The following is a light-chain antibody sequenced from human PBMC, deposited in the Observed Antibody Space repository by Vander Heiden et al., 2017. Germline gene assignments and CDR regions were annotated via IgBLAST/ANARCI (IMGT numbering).Light chain of an antibody. Sequence: QSVLTQPPSVSGAPGQRVTISCTGSSSNIGAGYDVRWYQQLPGTAPKLLIYGNSNRPSGVPDRFSGSKSGTSASLASTGLQAEDEADYYCQSYDSSLSGSVFGGGTKLTVL. J-gene: IGLJ2*01. CDR2: GNS. CDR1: SSNIGAGYD. V-gene: IGLV1-40*01. CDR3: QSYDSSLSGSV.